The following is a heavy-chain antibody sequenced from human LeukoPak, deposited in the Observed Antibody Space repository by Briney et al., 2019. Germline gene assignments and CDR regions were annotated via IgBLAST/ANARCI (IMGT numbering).Heavy chain of an antibody. Sequence: PGGSLRLSCAASGFIFSNYWMGRVRQGPGKGLEWVANIKQDGGERYYVDSVKGRFTISRDNAKNSLYLEMNSLRPDDTAVYYCAKDSSDYYFDYWGQGTLVTVSS. V-gene: IGHV3-7*01. CDR2: IKQDGGER. D-gene: IGHD3-22*01. J-gene: IGHJ4*02. CDR1: GFIFSNYW. CDR3: AKDSSDYYFDY.